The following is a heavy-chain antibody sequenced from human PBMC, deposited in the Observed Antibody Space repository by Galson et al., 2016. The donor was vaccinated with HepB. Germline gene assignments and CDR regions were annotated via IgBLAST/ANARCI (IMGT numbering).Heavy chain of an antibody. V-gene: IGHV4-39*01. CDR1: GGSISSDSSY. CDR3: ATHEAYSSSSPAFY. CDR2: IYYTGST. Sequence: SETLSLTCTVAGGSISSDSSYWDWLRQPPGKGLEWIGSIYYTGSTYYNSSHKSRVTISVDMSKNLFSLRLSPVTAADTALYYCATHEAYSSSSPAFYWGQGTRVTVSS. J-gene: IGHJ4*02. D-gene: IGHD6-6*01.